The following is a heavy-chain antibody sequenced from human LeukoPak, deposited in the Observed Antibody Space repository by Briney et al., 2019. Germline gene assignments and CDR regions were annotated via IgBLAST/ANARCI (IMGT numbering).Heavy chain of an antibody. CDR1: GFTFSSYD. CDR3: ARTAAAGNYFDY. V-gene: IGHV3-13*01. J-gene: IGHJ4*02. Sequence: PGGSLRLSCAASGFTFSSYDMHWVRQATGKGLEWVSAIGTAGDTYYPGSVKGRFTISRENAKNSSYLQMNSLRAGDTAVYYCARTAAAGNYFDYWGQGTLVTVSS. CDR2: IGTAGDT. D-gene: IGHD6-13*01.